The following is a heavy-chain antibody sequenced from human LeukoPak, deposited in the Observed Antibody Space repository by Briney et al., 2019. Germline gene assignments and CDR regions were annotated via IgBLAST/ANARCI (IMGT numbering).Heavy chain of an antibody. D-gene: IGHD3-10*01. CDR3: ARDQPFGSY. V-gene: IGHV3-7*03. J-gene: IGHJ4*02. CDR2: IKQDGSEK. CDR1: GLTFSSYW. Sequence: GGSLRLSCAASGLTFSSYWMSWVRQAPGKGLEWVANIKQDGSEKNYVGSVKGRFTISRDNAKNSLYLQMNSLKVEDTAVYYCARDQPFGSYWGQGTLVTVSS.